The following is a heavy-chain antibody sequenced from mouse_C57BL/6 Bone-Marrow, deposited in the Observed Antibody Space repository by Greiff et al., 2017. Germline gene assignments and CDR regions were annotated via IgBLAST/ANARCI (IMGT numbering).Heavy chain of an antibody. CDR3: ARYKTYNGSSLYAMDY. J-gene: IGHJ4*01. CDR1: GFTFTDYY. Sequence: EVKLVESGGGLVQPGGSLSLSCAASGFTFTDYYMSWVRQPPGQALEWLGFLRNKAHGYTTEHSASVKGRFTISRDNSQSSLYLQMNALRAEDSATYDCARYKTYNGSSLYAMDYWGQGTSVTVSS. CDR2: LRNKAHGYTT. D-gene: IGHD1-1*01. V-gene: IGHV7-3*01.